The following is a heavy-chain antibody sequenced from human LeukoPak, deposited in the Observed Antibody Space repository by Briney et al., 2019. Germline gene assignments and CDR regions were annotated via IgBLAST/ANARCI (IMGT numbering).Heavy chain of an antibody. CDR3: AREDSGYDAFDI. J-gene: IGHJ3*02. V-gene: IGHV3-23*01. CDR1: GFTSSNYA. CDR2: IGVIDGIL. D-gene: IGHD1-26*01. Sequence: GGSLRLSCAASGFTSSNYAMTWVRQTPGKGLEWVSSIGVIDGILNYADSVKGRFTISRDNSQNTLYLQMNSLRAEDTAVYYCAREDSGYDAFDIWGQGTMVTVPS.